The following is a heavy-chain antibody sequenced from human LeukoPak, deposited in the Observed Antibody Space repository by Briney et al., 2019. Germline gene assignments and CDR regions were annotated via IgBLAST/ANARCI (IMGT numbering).Heavy chain of an antibody. V-gene: IGHV4-34*01. CDR2: INHSGST. D-gene: IGHD3-22*01. Sequence: SETLSPTCAVYGGSFSGYYWSWIRQPPGKGLEWIGEINHSGSTNYNPSLKSRVTISVDTSKNQFSLKLSSVTAADTAVYYCARDSSGYYYGYWGQGTLVTVSS. J-gene: IGHJ4*02. CDR1: GGSFSGYY. CDR3: ARDSSGYYYGY.